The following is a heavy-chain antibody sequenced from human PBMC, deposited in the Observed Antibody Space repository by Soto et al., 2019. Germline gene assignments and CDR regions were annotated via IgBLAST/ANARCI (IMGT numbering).Heavy chain of an antibody. J-gene: IGHJ4*02. CDR3: ARAIGPTLFDY. CDR1: GFTFSSYD. Sequence: GGSLRLSCSASGFTFSSYDMHWVRQGPGKGLEWVSAIGTAGDTNYAGSVKGRFTISRENAKNSLYLQMNSLRAGDTAIYFCARAIGPTLFDYWGEGTLVTVSS. V-gene: IGHV3-13*04. CDR2: IGTAGDT. D-gene: IGHD3-22*01.